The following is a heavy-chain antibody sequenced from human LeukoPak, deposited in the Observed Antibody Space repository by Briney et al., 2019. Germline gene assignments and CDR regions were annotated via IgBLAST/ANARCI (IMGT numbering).Heavy chain of an antibody. CDR2: YHCGNT. J-gene: IGHJ4*02. CDR3: ARGQGRLPDH. D-gene: IGHD6-25*01. CDR1: GASISSDC. Sequence: SGTLSLTCTVSGASISSDCWIWIRQTPGKGPEWIGYHCGNTDYNPSLKSRVSISVDTSKNQFSLKLNSISTADTAVYYCARGQGRLPDHWGQGSLVTVSS. V-gene: IGHV4-59*01.